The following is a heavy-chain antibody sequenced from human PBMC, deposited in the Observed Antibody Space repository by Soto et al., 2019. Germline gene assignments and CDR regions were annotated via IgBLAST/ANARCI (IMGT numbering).Heavy chain of an antibody. CDR1: GDSISSGGYY. CDR2: IYYSGST. Sequence: PSETLSLTCTVSGDSISSGGYYWSWIRQHPGKGLEWIGYIYYSGSTYYNPSLKSRVIIPVDTSKNQFSLKLSSVTAADTAVYYCARGSTVAAILFDYWGQGTLVTVS. J-gene: IGHJ4*02. CDR3: ARGSTVAAILFDY. V-gene: IGHV4-31*03. D-gene: IGHD2-15*01.